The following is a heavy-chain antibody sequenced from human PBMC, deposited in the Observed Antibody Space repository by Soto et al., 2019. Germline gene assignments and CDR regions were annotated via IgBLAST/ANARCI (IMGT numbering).Heavy chain of an antibody. D-gene: IGHD1-26*01. V-gene: IGHV1-3*01. Sequence: QVQRVQSGAEVKKPGASVMVSCKASGYTFTSYAMHWVRQAPGQRLEWMGWINAGNGNTKYSQKFQGRVTITRDTSASTAYMELSSLRSEDTAVYYCARGVGSGLSDYWGQGTLVTVSS. CDR1: GYTFTSYA. CDR3: ARGVGSGLSDY. CDR2: INAGNGNT. J-gene: IGHJ4*02.